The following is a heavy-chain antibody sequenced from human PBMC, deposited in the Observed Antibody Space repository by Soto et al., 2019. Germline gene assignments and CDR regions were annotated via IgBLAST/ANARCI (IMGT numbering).Heavy chain of an antibody. D-gene: IGHD3-10*01. V-gene: IGHV4-39*01. CDR1: GGSISSGSYF. CDR2: IYYSGST. CDR3: ARSKDYYGNFDY. Sequence: ETLSLTCTVSGGSISSGSYFWEWIRQPPGKGLEWVGSIYYSGSTNYNPSLKSRVTISVDTSKNQFSLRLSSVTAADTGVFYCARSKDYYGNFDYWGRGTLVTVSS. J-gene: IGHJ4*02.